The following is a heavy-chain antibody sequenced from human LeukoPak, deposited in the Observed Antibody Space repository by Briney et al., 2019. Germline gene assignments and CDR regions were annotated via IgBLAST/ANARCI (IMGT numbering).Heavy chain of an antibody. J-gene: IGHJ6*03. CDR3: ARGPSITMIRGGQWYYYMDV. V-gene: IGHV4-4*07. Sequence: PSETLSLTCTVSGGSVSNYYWSWVRQPAGKGLEWIGRIYGSGTTRYNPSLQSRVTMSVDVSKNQFSLKLTSMTAADTAVYYCARGPSITMIRGGQWYYYMDVWGKGTTVTISS. CDR2: IYGSGTT. D-gene: IGHD3-10*01. CDR1: GGSVSNYY.